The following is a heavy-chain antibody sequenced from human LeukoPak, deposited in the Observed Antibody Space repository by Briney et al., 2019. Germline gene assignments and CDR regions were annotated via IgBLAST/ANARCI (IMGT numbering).Heavy chain of an antibody. V-gene: IGHV4-59*08. CDR1: GGSISPYY. CDR3: ARHLPGSRSFDY. J-gene: IGHJ4*02. D-gene: IGHD1-7*01. CDR2: ISYSGTT. Sequence: SETLSLTCIVSGGSISPYYWSWIRQPPGKGLEWIGFISYSGTTNYNPSLEGRVTMSVDTSKNHFSLNLNSMAAADTAVYYCARHLPGSRSFDYWGQGALVTVSS.